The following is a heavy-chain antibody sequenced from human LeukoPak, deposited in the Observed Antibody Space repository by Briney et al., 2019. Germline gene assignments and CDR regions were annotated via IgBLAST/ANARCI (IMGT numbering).Heavy chain of an antibody. V-gene: IGHV3-30-3*01. CDR3: ARDPGRTGSSLNYYFDY. Sequence: GGSLRLSCAASGFTFSSYAMHWVRQAPGKGLEWVAVISYDGSNKYYADSVKGRFTISRDNSKNTLYLRMNSLRAEDTAVYYCARDPGRTGSSLNYYFDYWGQGTLVTVSS. D-gene: IGHD6-13*01. CDR1: GFTFSSYA. J-gene: IGHJ4*02. CDR2: ISYDGSNK.